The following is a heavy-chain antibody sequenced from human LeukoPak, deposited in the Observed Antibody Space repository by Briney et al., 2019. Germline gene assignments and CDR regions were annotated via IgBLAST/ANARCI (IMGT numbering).Heavy chain of an antibody. CDR3: ARQYCSGGSCYWYFDL. Sequence: PSETLSLTCTVSGASVNDYYWNWIRQPAGGGLEWIGRMYGSGSTNYNPSLKSRVTMSVDTSKNQFSLKLSSVTAADTAVYYCARQYCSGGSCYWYFDLWGRGTLVTVSS. CDR1: GASVNDYY. D-gene: IGHD2-15*01. V-gene: IGHV4-4*07. J-gene: IGHJ2*01. CDR2: MYGSGST.